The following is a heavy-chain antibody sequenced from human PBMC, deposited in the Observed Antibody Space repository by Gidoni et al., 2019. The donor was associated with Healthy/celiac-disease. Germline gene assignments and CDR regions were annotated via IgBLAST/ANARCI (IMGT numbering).Heavy chain of an antibody. D-gene: IGHD6-19*01. J-gene: IGHJ4*02. CDR3: AREDSSGWHDVGY. V-gene: IGHV3-7*01. Sequence: EVQLVESGGGLVQPGGSLRLSCAASGFTFSSYWMSWVRQAPGKGLEWVANIKQDGSEKYYVDSVKGRFTISRDNAKNSLYLQMNSLRAEDTAVYYCAREDSSGWHDVGYWGQGTLVTVSS. CDR1: GFTFSSYW. CDR2: IKQDGSEK.